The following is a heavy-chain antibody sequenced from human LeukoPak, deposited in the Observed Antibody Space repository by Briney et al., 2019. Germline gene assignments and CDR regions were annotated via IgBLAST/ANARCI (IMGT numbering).Heavy chain of an antibody. CDR1: GGSISSSSYY. CDR3: ARDAGGGNSDY. D-gene: IGHD4-23*01. J-gene: IGHJ4*02. V-gene: IGHV4-39*07. Sequence: SETLSLTCTVSGGSISSSSYYWGWIRQPPGKGLEWIGSIYHSGSTYYNPSLKSRVTISVDTSKNQFSLKLSSVTAADTAVYYCARDAGGGNSDYWGQGTLVTVSS. CDR2: IYHSGST.